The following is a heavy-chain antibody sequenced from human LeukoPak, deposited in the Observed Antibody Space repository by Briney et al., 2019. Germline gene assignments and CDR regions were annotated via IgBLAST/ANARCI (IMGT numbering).Heavy chain of an antibody. CDR2: ISGSGGST. D-gene: IGHD4-17*01. J-gene: IGHJ5*02. CDR1: GFTFSSYA. V-gene: IGHV3-23*01. Sequence: GGSLRLSCAASGFTFSSYAMSWVRQAPGKGLEWVSAISGSGGSTYYADSVKGRFTISRDNSKNTLYLQMNSLRAEDTAVYYCAKQGDYGDYNHPNWFDPWGQGTLVTVSS. CDR3: AKQGDYGDYNHPNWFDP.